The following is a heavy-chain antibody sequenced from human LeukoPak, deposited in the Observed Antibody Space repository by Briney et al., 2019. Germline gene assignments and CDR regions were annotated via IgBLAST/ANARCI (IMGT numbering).Heavy chain of an antibody. J-gene: IGHJ6*03. V-gene: IGHV1-2*02. D-gene: IGHD6-19*01. Sequence: ASVKVSCKASGYTFTSYDINWVRQAPGQGLEWMGWINPNSGGTNYAQKFQGRVTMTRDTSISTAYMELSRLRSDDTVVYYCARDIESVAVAGGGGYYYMDVWGKGTTVTISS. CDR3: ARDIESVAVAGGGGYYYMDV. CDR2: INPNSGGT. CDR1: GYTFTSYD.